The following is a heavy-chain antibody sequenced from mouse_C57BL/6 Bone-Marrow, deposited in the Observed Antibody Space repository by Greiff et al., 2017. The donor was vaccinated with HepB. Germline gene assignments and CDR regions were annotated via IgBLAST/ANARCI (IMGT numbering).Heavy chain of an antibody. CDR2: INYDGSST. J-gene: IGHJ4*01. CDR1: GFTFSDYY. V-gene: IGHV5-16*01. Sequence: EVMLVESEGGLVQPGSSMKLSCTASGFTFSDYYLAWVRQVPEKGLEWVANINYDGSSTYYLDSLKSRFIISRDNAKNILYLQMSSLKSEDTATYYCARADDYGSRMDYWGQGTSVTVSS. CDR3: ARADDYGSRMDY. D-gene: IGHD1-1*01.